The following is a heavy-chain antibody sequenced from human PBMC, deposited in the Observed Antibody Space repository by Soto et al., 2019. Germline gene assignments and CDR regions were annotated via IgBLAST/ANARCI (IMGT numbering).Heavy chain of an antibody. CDR1: GGSISSYY. J-gene: IGHJ3*02. Sequence: SETLSLTCTVSGGSISSYYWSWIRQPPGKGLEWIGYIYYSGSTNYNPSLKSRVTISVDTSKNQFSLKLSSVTAADTAVYYCARERYCGGDCSDAFDIWGQGTMVT. V-gene: IGHV4-59*01. D-gene: IGHD2-21*02. CDR2: IYYSGST. CDR3: ARERYCGGDCSDAFDI.